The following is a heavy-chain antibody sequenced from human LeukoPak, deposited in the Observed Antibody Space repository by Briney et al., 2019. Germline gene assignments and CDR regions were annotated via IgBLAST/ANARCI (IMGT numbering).Heavy chain of an antibody. Sequence: SETLSLTCTVSGGSISSYYWSWIRQPPGKGLEWIGYIYYSGSTNYNPSLKSRVTISVDTSKNQFSLKLSSVTAADTAVYYCARQGSSGWYHFDYWGQGTLVTVSS. D-gene: IGHD6-19*01. CDR1: GGSISSYY. CDR2: IYYSGST. V-gene: IGHV4-59*08. CDR3: ARQGSSGWYHFDY. J-gene: IGHJ4*02.